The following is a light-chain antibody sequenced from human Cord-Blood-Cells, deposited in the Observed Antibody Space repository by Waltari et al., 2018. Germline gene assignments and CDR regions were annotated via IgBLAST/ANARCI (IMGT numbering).Light chain of an antibody. J-gene: IGKJ1*01. CDR1: QSIGSW. CDR2: KAS. V-gene: IGKV1-5*03. CDR3: QQYNSYSWT. Sequence: DIQMTQSPSTLSASVGDRVPITCRASQSIGSWLAWYQQKPGKAPKLLIYKASSLESGVPSRFSGSGSGTEFTLTISSLQPDDFATYYCQQYNSYSWTFGQGTKVEIK.